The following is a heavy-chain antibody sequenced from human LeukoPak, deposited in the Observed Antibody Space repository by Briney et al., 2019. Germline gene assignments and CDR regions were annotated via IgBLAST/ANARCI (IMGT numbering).Heavy chain of an antibody. V-gene: IGHV1-18*01. D-gene: IGHD3-10*01. CDR1: GYTFTSYG. CDR3: ASTRRFGELWPFDY. Sequence: ASVKVSCKASGYTFTSYGISWVRQAPGQGLEWMGWISAYNGNTNYAQKLQGRVTMTTDTSTSTAYMELSSLRSEDTAVYYCASTRRFGELWPFDYWGQGTLVTVSS. J-gene: IGHJ4*02. CDR2: ISAYNGNT.